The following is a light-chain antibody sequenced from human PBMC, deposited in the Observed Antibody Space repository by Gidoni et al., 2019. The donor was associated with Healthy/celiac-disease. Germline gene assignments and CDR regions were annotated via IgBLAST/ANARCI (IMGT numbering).Light chain of an antibody. CDR2: EVS. CDR3: SSYTSSSTLGV. Sequence: SALTQPASVSGSPGQSITISCTGTSSDVGGYNYVSWYQQHPGKAPKLMISEVSTRPSGVPVRFSGSKSGNTASLTISGLQAEDEADYYCSSYTSSSTLGVFGGGTKLTVL. J-gene: IGLJ3*02. V-gene: IGLV2-14*01. CDR1: SSDVGGYNY.